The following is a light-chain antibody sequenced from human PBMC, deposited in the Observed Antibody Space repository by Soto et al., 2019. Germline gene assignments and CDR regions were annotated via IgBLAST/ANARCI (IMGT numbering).Light chain of an antibody. CDR2: EGN. J-gene: IGLJ1*01. Sequence: QSALTQPASVSGSPGQSITISCTASSSHIGSSNLVSWYQHHSGKAPKLIIYEGNKRPSGVSNRFSGSKSGETASLTISGLQAEDEGTYYCCSYAGSSPLYVFGTGTKLTVL. CDR3: CSYAGSSPLYV. CDR1: SSHIGSSNL. V-gene: IGLV2-23*01.